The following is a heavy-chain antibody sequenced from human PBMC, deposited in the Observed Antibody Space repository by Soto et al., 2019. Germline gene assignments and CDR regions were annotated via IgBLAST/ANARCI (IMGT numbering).Heavy chain of an antibody. Sequence: SETLSLTCTVSGGSISSSSYYWGWLRQPPGKGLEWIGSMYYSGSTYYNPSLKSRVTISVDTSKNQFSLKLSSVTAADTAVYYCTRIQDDYSNHNWFDPWGQGTLVTVS. V-gene: IGHV4-39*07. CDR2: MYYSGST. J-gene: IGHJ5*02. CDR1: GGSISSSSYY. CDR3: TRIQDDYSNHNWFDP. D-gene: IGHD4-4*01.